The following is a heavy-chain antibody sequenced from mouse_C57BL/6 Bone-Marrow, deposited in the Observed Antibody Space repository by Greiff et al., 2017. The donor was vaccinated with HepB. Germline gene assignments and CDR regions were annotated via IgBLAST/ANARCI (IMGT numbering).Heavy chain of an antibody. J-gene: IGHJ4*01. CDR1: GFTFSDYG. CDR2: ISSGSSTI. CDR3: ARRGVITTLYYYAMDY. D-gene: IGHD1-1*01. Sequence: EVKLMESGGGLVKPGGSLKLSCAASGFTFSDYGMHWVRQAPEKGLEWVAYISSGSSTIYYADTVKGRFTISRDNAKNTLFLQMTSLRYEDTAMYYCARRGVITTLYYYAMDYWGQGTSVTVSS. V-gene: IGHV5-17*01.